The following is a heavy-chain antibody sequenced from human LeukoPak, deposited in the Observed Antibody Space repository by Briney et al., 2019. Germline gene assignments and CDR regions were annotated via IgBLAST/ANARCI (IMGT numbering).Heavy chain of an antibody. CDR2: ISSNGGGT. CDR1: GFTFSNYA. J-gene: IGHJ4*02. V-gene: IGHV3-64*01. D-gene: IGHD4-17*01. CDR3: ARGGTTVPESFDY. Sequence: QPGGSLRLSCAASGFTFSNYAMHCVRQAPGKGLEYVSAISSNGGGTYYANSVKGRFTVSRDNSKNTLYLQMGSLRAEDMAVYYCARGGTTVPESFDYWGQGTLVTVSS.